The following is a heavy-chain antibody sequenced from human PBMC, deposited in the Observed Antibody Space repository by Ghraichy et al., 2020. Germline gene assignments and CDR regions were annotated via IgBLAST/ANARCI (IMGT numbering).Heavy chain of an antibody. CDR3: ARARYTPAYGSGSYYKAPFDY. CDR1: GGSFSGYY. J-gene: IGHJ4*02. CDR2: INHSGST. D-gene: IGHD3-10*01. Sequence: SETLSLTCAVYGGSFSGYYWSWIRQPPGKGLEWIGEINHSGSTNYNPSLKSRVTISVDTSKNQFSLKLSSVTAADTAVYYCARARYTPAYGSGSYYKAPFDYWGQGTLVTVSS. V-gene: IGHV4-34*01.